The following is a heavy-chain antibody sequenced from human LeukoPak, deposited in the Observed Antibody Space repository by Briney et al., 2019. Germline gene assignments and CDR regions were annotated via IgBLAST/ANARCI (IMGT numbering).Heavy chain of an antibody. D-gene: IGHD3-3*01. CDR3: ARGIDDFWSGPYYYGMDV. CDR1: GGSSSGYY. J-gene: IGHJ6*02. Sequence: SETLSLTCAVCGGSSSGYYWSWIRQPPRKGREWIGEINHSGSTNYNPSLKSRVTISVDTSKNQFSLKLSSVTAADTAVYYCARGIDDFWSGPYYYGMDVWGQGTTVNGSS. V-gene: IGHV4-34*01. CDR2: INHSGST.